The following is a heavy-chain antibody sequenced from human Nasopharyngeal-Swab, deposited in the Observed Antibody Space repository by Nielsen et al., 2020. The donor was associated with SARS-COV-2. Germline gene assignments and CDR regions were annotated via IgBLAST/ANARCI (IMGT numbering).Heavy chain of an antibody. Sequence: GESLKISCTASEFNFGSYWMSWVRQAPGKGLEWVAHIKHEGSEKYYVDSVEGRFTISRDDAKNSLYLQMNSLRAEDTAVYYCARDGQQQLGDWYYYVDVWGNGTTVTVSS. D-gene: IGHD6-13*01. V-gene: IGHV3-7*04. CDR2: IKHEGSEK. CDR1: EFNFGSYW. J-gene: IGHJ6*03. CDR3: ARDGQQQLGDWYYYVDV.